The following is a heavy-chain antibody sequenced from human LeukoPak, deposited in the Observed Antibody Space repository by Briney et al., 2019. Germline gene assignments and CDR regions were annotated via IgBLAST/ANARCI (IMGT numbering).Heavy chain of an antibody. CDR3: AGYDSSGDYCEN. D-gene: IGHD3-22*01. CDR1: GVSISSYY. Sequence: AETLALTCTVSGVSISSYYWSWIRQPPGKGLEWIGYIYTSGSTNYNPSLKSRVTISVDTSKSQFSLKLSSVTAADTAVYYCAGYDSSGDYCENWGDGT. J-gene: IGHJ4*01. V-gene: IGHV4-4*09. CDR2: IYTSGST.